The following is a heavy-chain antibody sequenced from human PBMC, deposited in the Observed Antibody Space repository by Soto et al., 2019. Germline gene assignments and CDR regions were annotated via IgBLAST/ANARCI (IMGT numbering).Heavy chain of an antibody. D-gene: IGHD7-27*01. Sequence: PGGSLRLSCAASGFTLSTYAMGWVGLAPGRGLQWVSGLCVISGRTCCADSVKGRFTISRDNSKSTLYLQVDSLRPEDAAVYYCARDPKTSGGQHWAFNYFDSWGQGTLVTVSS. CDR1: GFTLSTYA. CDR2: LCVISGRT. J-gene: IGHJ4*02. CDR3: ARDPKTSGGQHWAFNYFDS. V-gene: IGHV3-23*01.